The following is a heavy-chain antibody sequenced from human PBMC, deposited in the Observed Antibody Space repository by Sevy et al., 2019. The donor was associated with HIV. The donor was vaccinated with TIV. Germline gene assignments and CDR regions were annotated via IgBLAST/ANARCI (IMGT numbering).Heavy chain of an antibody. CDR1: GYTFTNQY. CDR2: INPHSGGT. Sequence: ASVKVSCKASGYTFTNQYMHWVRQAPGQGLEWMGWINPHSGGTNYAQKFQGRVTMTRDTSISTAYMELTRLRSDDTAVYYCARDWAGANYYYYYMDVWGKWTTVTVSS. D-gene: IGHD6-19*01. J-gene: IGHJ6*03. V-gene: IGHV1-2*02. CDR3: ARDWAGANYYYYYMDV.